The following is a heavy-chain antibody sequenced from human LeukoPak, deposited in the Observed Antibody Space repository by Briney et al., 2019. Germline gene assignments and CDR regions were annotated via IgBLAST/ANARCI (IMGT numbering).Heavy chain of an antibody. D-gene: IGHD3-22*01. CDR3: ARGLIYYDSRGHYLAERPYFGY. V-gene: IGHV3-53*01. Sequence: GGSLRLSCAASGFTVSTNYMTWVRQAPGKGLEWVSVIYKAGDPYNADSVKGRFSISRDNRKNMLYLQMNSLRAEDTAVYYCARGLIYYDSRGHYLAERPYFGYWGQGTLVTVSS. CDR1: GFTVSTNY. CDR2: IYKAGDP. J-gene: IGHJ4*02.